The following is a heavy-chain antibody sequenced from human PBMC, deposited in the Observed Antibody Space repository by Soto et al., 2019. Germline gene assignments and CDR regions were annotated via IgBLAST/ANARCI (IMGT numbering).Heavy chain of an antibody. CDR3: ARVPGTTSSVSYYYYYGTDV. CDR2: ISSSSSYI. CDR1: GFTLSSYS. V-gene: IGHV3-21*01. D-gene: IGHD1-1*01. Sequence: VGSLRLSCAASGFTLSSYSMNWVRQAPGKGMEWVSSISSSSSYIYYADSVKGRFTISRDNAKNSLYLQMNSLRAEDTAVYYCARVPGTTSSVSYYYYYGTDVWGQGTTVTVSS. J-gene: IGHJ6*02.